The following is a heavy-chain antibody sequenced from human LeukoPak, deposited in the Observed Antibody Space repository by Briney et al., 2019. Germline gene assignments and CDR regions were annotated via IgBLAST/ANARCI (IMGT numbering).Heavy chain of an antibody. J-gene: IGHJ4*02. D-gene: IGHD3-10*01. Sequence: GGSLRLSCAASGFTSSSYGMHWVRQAPGKGLEWVAVISYDGSNKYYADSVKGRFTISRDNSKNTLYLQMNSLRAEDTAVYYCAKEQRVYGSGSYYRGGFDYWGQGTLVTVSS. CDR2: ISYDGSNK. V-gene: IGHV3-30*18. CDR3: AKEQRVYGSGSYYRGGFDY. CDR1: GFTSSSYG.